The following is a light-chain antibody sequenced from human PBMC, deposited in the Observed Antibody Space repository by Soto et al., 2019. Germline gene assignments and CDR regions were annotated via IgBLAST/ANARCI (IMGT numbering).Light chain of an antibody. CDR1: QSVLYSSNNKNY. J-gene: IGKJ5*01. CDR3: QQHYSTPLT. V-gene: IGKV4-1*01. CDR2: GAS. Sequence: DIVLTQSPDSLAVSLGERATINCKSSQSVLYSSNNKNYFVWYQQKPGQPPKLLISGASTRESGVPDRFSGSGSGTDFTLTISSLQDEDVAVYYCQQHYSTPLTLGQGTRLEIK.